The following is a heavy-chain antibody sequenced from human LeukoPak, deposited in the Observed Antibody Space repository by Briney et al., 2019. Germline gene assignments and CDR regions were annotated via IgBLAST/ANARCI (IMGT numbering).Heavy chain of an antibody. Sequence: GGSLRLSCVASRFTFSNYWMSWVRQAPGKELEWVANINQDGSKKRYADSMKGRFTISRDNAKESLYLQLNSLRAEDTAVYYCAKWGPYCVGDYCPALDSWGPGTLVTVSS. CDR1: RFTFSNYW. CDR2: INQDGSKK. V-gene: IGHV3-7*01. CDR3: AKWGPYCVGDYCPALDS. J-gene: IGHJ4*02. D-gene: IGHD2-21*02.